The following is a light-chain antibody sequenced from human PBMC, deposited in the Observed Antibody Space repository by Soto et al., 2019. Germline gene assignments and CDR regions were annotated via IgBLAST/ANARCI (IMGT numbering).Light chain of an antibody. CDR2: AAS. Sequence: DIQMTQSPSSLSASVGDRVTITCRASQSISRELNWYQQKPGKAPKVLIYAASTLQSGVPSRFSGSGSGTDFTLTITSLQPEDFATYYCQQSDRSPRTFGQGTKLEIK. CDR1: QSISRE. V-gene: IGKV1-39*01. J-gene: IGKJ2*01. CDR3: QQSDRSPRT.